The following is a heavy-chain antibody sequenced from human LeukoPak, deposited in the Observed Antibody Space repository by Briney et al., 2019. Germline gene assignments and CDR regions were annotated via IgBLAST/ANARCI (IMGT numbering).Heavy chain of an antibody. V-gene: IGHV4-38-2*02. CDR1: GYSISSGYY. CDR3: ARHGSGWLYYYYYMDV. D-gene: IGHD6-19*01. J-gene: IGHJ6*03. Sequence: SETLSLTCTVSGYSISSGYYWGWIRQPPGKGLEWIGSIYYSGSTYYNPSLKSRVTISVDTSKNQFSLKLSSVTAADAAVYYCARHGSGWLYYYYYMDVWGKGTTVTISS. CDR2: IYYSGST.